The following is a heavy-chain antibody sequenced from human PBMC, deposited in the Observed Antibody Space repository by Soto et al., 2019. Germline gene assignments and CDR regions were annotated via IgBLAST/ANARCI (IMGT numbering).Heavy chain of an antibody. CDR3: AKGDYCSSTSCYGGAFDI. J-gene: IGHJ3*02. Sequence: GGSLRLSCAASGFTFSSYAMSWVRQAPGKGLEWVSAISGSGGGTYYADSVKGRFTISRDNSKNTLYLQMNSLRAEDTAVYYCAKGDYCSSTSCYGGAFDIWGQGTMVTVSS. V-gene: IGHV3-23*01. CDR2: ISGSGGGT. D-gene: IGHD2-2*01. CDR1: GFTFSSYA.